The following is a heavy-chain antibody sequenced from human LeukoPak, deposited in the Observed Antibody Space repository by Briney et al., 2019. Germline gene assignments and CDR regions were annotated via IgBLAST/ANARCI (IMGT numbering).Heavy chain of an antibody. Sequence: ASVKVSCKASGYTFTSYGISWVRQAPGQRLEWMGWISTCNGYANYAQKLQGRVTMTTETSTSTAYMELRSLRSDDTAVYYCARNSSDWYGYMDVWGKGTTVTVSS. CDR2: ISTCNGYA. V-gene: IGHV1-18*01. CDR3: ARNSSDWYGYMDV. CDR1: GYTFTSYG. D-gene: IGHD6-19*01. J-gene: IGHJ6*04.